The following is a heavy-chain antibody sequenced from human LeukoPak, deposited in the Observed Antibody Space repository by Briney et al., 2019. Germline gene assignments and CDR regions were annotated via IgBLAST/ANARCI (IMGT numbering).Heavy chain of an antibody. CDR3: ARLGYSYGDFDY. D-gene: IGHD5-18*01. Sequence: PSETLSLTCAVYGGSFSGYYWSWIRQPPGKGLEWIGEINHSGSTNYNPSLKSRATISVDTSKNQFSLKLSSVTAADTAVYYCARLGYSYGDFDYWGQGTLVTVSS. CDR2: INHSGST. CDR1: GGSFSGYY. V-gene: IGHV4-34*01. J-gene: IGHJ4*02.